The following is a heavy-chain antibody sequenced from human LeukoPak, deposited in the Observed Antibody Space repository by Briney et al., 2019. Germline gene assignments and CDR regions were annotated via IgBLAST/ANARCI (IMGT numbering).Heavy chain of an antibody. D-gene: IGHD6-6*01. V-gene: IGHV3-30*18. CDR3: AKEYSSYDFDY. CDR2: ISYDGSNK. CDR1: GFTFSSYG. Sequence: GGSLRLSCAASGFTFSSYGMHWVRQAPGKGLEWVAVISYDGSNKYYADSVKGRFTISRDNSKNTLYLQMNSLRAEDTAVYYCAKEYSSYDFDYWGQGTLVTVSS. J-gene: IGHJ4*02.